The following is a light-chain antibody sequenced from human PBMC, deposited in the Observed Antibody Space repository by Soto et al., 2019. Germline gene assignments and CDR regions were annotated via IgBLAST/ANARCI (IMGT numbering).Light chain of an antibody. CDR3: QQSYSTPLT. J-gene: IGKJ3*01. V-gene: IGKV1-39*01. CDR1: QSISSY. CDR2: AAS. Sequence: DIQMTQSPSSLSASVGDRVTITCRASQSISSYLNWYQQKPGKAPKLLIYAASSLQSGVPSRFSGSGSGTDFPLTISSLQPEDFATYYCQQSYSTPLTFGHGTKVDIK.